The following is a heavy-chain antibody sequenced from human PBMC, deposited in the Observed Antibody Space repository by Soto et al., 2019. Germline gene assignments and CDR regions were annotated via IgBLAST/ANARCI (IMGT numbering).Heavy chain of an antibody. D-gene: IGHD2-2*01. Sequence: SQTLSLTCAISGDSVSSNSAAWNWIRQSPSRGLEWLGRTYYRSKWYNDYAVPVKSRITINPDTSKNQFSLQLNSVTPEDTAVYYCARVKPNIVVVPAAMVYYYYYMDVWGKGTTVTVSS. J-gene: IGHJ6*03. CDR2: TYYRSKWYN. CDR1: GDSVSSNSAA. CDR3: ARVKPNIVVVPAAMVYYYYYMDV. V-gene: IGHV6-1*01.